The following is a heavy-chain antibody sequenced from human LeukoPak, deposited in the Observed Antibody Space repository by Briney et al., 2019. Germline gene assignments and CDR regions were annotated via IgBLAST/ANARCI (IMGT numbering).Heavy chain of an antibody. D-gene: IGHD6-19*01. Sequence: GESLKISCKGSGYSFTSYWIGWVRPVPGKGLEWMGIIYPGDSDTRYSPSFQGQVTISADKSISTAYLQWSSLKASDTAMYYCARRRYSSGWGDWGQGTLVTVSS. CDR1: GYSFTSYW. CDR3: ARRRYSSGWGD. CDR2: IYPGDSDT. V-gene: IGHV5-51*01. J-gene: IGHJ4*02.